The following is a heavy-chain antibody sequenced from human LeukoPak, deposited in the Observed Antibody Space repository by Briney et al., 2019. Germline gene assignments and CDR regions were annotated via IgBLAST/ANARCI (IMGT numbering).Heavy chain of an antibody. CDR1: GFTFSSYA. CDR2: ISYDGSNK. CDR3: ARAQTGYPWNV. Sequence: GGSLRLSCAASGFTFSSYAMHWVRQAPGKGLEWVAVISYDGSNKYYADSVKGRFTISRDNSKNTLYLQMNSLRAEDTAVYYCARAQTGYPWNVWGQGTTVTVSS. J-gene: IGHJ6*02. D-gene: IGHD1-20*01. V-gene: IGHV3-30-3*01.